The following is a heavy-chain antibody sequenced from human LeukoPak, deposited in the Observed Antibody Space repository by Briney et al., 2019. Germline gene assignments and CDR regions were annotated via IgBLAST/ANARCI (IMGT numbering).Heavy chain of an antibody. Sequence: PGGSLRLSCAASGFGFSAYYMSWVRQAPGKGLEWISYISSRSSYTNYAASVKGRFTISRDNAKNTLYLQMNSLIVEDTAVYYCAGALAGEGGSFDTWGQGTLVTVSS. V-gene: IGHV3-11*05. J-gene: IGHJ5*02. CDR1: GFGFSAYY. CDR3: AGALAGEGGSFDT. CDR2: ISSRSSYT. D-gene: IGHD2-21*01.